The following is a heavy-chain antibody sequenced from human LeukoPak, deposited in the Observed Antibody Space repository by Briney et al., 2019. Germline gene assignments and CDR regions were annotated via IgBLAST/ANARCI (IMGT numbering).Heavy chain of an antibody. CDR1: GGSVSSGSSY. CDR2: MYYLGST. CDR3: ARDGDGSGWYALDY. J-gene: IGHJ4*02. D-gene: IGHD6-19*01. Sequence: SETLSLTCTVSGGSVSSGSSYWSWIRQPPGKGLEWIGSMYYLGSTNYNPSLKSRVTISIDRSQNQFSLRLTSVTAADTAVYYCARDGDGSGWYALDYWGQGTLVTVSS. V-gene: IGHV4-61*01.